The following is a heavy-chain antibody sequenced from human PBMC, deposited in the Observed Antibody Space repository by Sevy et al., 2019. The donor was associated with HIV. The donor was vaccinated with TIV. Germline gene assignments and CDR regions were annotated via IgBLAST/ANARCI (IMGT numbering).Heavy chain of an antibody. Sequence: GGSLRLSCAASGFKFSDYWMSWVRQSPGKGLEWVATIKQDESEKYYVESVKGRFAISRDNGKNSVSLQMNGLRVEDTAQYYSEREVSRFIWGPYYFDSWGQGTLVTVSS. CDR2: IKQDESEK. V-gene: IGHV3-7*01. CDR3: EREVSRFIWGPYYFDS. CDR1: GFKFSDYW. J-gene: IGHJ4*02. D-gene: IGHD3-16*01.